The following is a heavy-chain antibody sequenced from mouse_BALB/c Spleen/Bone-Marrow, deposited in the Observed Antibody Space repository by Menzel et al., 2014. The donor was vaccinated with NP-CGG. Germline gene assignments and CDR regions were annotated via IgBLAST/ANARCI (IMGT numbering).Heavy chain of an antibody. J-gene: IGHJ2*01. CDR1: GYTFTSYY. CDR2: INPSNGGT. CDR3: TRSTMITYFDY. Sequence: VQLQQSGAELVKPGASVKLSCKASGYTFTSYYMYWVKQRPGQSLEWIGEINPSNGGTNFNEKFRRKATLTVDKSSSTAYMQLSSLTSEDSAVYYCTRSTMITYFDYWCQGTTLTVSS. D-gene: IGHD2-4*01. V-gene: IGHV1S81*02.